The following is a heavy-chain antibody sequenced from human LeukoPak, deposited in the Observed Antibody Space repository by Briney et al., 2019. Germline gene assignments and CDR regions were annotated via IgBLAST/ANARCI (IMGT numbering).Heavy chain of an antibody. CDR2: ISAYNGNT. V-gene: IGHV1-18*01. D-gene: IGHD1-1*01. J-gene: IGHJ4*02. CDR3: ARDIATVQHQD. CDR1: GYTFTNYG. Sequence: ASVKVSCKTSGYTFTNYGISWVRQAPGQGLEGMGWISAYNGNTNYVQKFRGRVAMTTDTSTSTVYMDLRSLRSDDTAVYYCARDIATVQHQDWGQGTLVTVSS.